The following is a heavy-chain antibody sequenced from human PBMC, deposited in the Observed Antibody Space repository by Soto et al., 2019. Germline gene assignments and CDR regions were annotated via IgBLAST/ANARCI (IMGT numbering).Heavy chain of an antibody. CDR2: IYHSGST. CDR3: ARVTDY. CDR1: GGSISSGGYS. V-gene: IGHV4-30-2*01. Sequence: SETLSLTCAVSGGSISSGGYSWRWIRQPPGKGLEWIGYIYHSGSTYYNPSLKSRVTISVDRSKNQFSLKLSSVTAADTAVYCCARVTDYWGQGTLVTVSS. J-gene: IGHJ4*02.